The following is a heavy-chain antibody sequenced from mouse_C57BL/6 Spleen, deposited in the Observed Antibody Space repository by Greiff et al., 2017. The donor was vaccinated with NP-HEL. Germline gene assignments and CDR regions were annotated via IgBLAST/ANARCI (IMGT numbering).Heavy chain of an antibody. CDR3: VTTVVATDAMDY. Sequence: QVQLQQSGAELVMPGASVKLSCKASGYTFTSYWMHWVKQRPGQGLEWIGEIDPSDSYTNYNQKFKGKSTLTVDKSSSTAYMQLSSLTSEDSAVYYCVTTVVATDAMDYWGQGTSVTVSS. CDR2: IDPSDSYT. V-gene: IGHV1-69*01. D-gene: IGHD1-1*01. J-gene: IGHJ4*01. CDR1: GYTFTSYW.